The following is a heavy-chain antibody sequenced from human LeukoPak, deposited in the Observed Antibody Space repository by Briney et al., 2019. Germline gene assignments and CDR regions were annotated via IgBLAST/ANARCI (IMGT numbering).Heavy chain of an antibody. CDR2: IKQDGSEK. CDR1: GFTFSSYW. CDR3: ARDYYYYDSSGYSD. Sequence: AGGSLRLSCAASGFTFSSYWMSWVRQAPGKGLEWVANIKQDGSEKYYVDSVKGRFTISRDNAKNSLYLQMNSLRAEDTAVYYCARDYYYYDSSGYSDWGQGTLVTVSS. D-gene: IGHD3-22*01. V-gene: IGHV3-7*01. J-gene: IGHJ4*02.